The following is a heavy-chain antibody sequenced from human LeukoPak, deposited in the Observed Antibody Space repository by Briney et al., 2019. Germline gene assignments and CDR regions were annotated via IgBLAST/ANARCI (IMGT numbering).Heavy chain of an antibody. CDR3: AVALGNGFGPSFDY. J-gene: IGHJ4*02. CDR2: IYSGGTT. CDR1: GFTVGSYY. V-gene: IGHV3-66*02. Sequence: GGSLRLSCAASGFTVGSYYMSWVRQAPGKGLEWVSLIYSGGTTFNADSVKGRLTISRDNSKNTLFLQMNSLTTEDTAFYYCAVALGNGFGPSFDYWGQATLVTVSS. D-gene: IGHD1-1*01.